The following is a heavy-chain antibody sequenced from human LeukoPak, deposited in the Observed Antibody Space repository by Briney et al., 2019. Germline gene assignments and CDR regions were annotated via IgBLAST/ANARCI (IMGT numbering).Heavy chain of an antibody. CDR3: ARSPGYSSSYFDY. V-gene: IGHV4-59*01. J-gene: IGHJ4*02. Sequence: SETLSLTCTVSGGSISSYYWSWIRQPPGKGLEWIGYIYYSGSTNYNPSLKSRVTISVDTSKNQFSLKLSSVTAADTAVYYCARSPGYSSSYFDYWGQGALVTVSS. CDR1: GGSISSYY. CDR2: IYYSGST. D-gene: IGHD6-13*01.